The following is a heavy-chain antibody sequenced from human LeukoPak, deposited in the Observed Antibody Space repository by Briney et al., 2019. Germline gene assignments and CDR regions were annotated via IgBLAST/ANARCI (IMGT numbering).Heavy chain of an antibody. Sequence: GSLRPSCAASGFTFSSYWMHWVRQAPGKGLVWVSRVDSDGSSTSYADSVKGRFTISRDNTKNTLSLQMNSLRAEDTAVYYCARDGILGSHDYWGQGTLVTVS. CDR3: ARDGILGSHDY. V-gene: IGHV3-74*01. J-gene: IGHJ4*02. CDR2: VDSDGSST. D-gene: IGHD3-3*02. CDR1: GFTFSSYW.